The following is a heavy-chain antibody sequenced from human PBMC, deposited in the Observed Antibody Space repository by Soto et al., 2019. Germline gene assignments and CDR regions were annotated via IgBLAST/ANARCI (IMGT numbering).Heavy chain of an antibody. CDR3: ARGRRDLGYCTNGVCYTASVSNGFDP. J-gene: IGHJ5*02. V-gene: IGHV4-34*01. D-gene: IGHD2-8*01. CDR1: GGSFSGYY. Sequence: SGTLSPPRAVYGGSFSGYYWGWIRPPPGKGLGGIGENNHSGSTNYNPSLKSRVTISVDTSKNQFSLKLSSVTAADTAVYYCARGRRDLGYCTNGVCYTASVSNGFDPWGQGTLVTVSS. CDR2: NNHSGST.